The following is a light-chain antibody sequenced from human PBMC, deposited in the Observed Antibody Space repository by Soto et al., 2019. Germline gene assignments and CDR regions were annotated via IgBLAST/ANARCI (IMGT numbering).Light chain of an antibody. Sequence: EIVLTQSPATLSLSPGETAALSCRASQSVGSHLAWYKQRPGQAPRLLIYESSSRVSGIPASFSGSGTGTEFILFIIFLEAEEFAAYYCRQRSKWPLTFGRGTKV. CDR2: ESS. CDR1: QSVGSH. J-gene: IGKJ4*01. V-gene: IGKV3-11*01. CDR3: RQRSKWPLT.